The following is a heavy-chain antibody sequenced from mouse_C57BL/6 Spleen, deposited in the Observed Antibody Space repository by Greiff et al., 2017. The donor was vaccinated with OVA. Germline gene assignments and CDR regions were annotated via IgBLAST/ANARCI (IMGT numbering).Heavy chain of an antibody. D-gene: IGHD1-1*01. J-gene: IGHJ1*03. CDR2: IDPEDGET. CDR3: ASPSYYGSSYGYFDV. Sequence: VQLQQSGAELVKPGASVKLSCTASGFNIKDYYMHWVKQRTEQGLEWIGRIDPEDGETTSAPKFQGKATITADTSSNTAYLQLSSLTSEDTAVYYCASPSYYGSSYGYFDVWGTGTTVTVSS. CDR1: GFNIKDYY. V-gene: IGHV14-2*01.